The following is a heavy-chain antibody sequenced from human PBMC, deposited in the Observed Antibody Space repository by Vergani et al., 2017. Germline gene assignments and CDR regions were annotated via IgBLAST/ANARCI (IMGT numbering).Heavy chain of an antibody. CDR1: GFTFSNYA. CDR2: ISGSGVSA. V-gene: IGHV3-23*01. CDR3: ARGRSGWYDQPGGDWFDP. J-gene: IGHJ5*02. D-gene: IGHD6-19*01. Sequence: EVHLLESGGGQVEAGGSLRLSCVASGFTFSNYAMNWVRQAPGKGLEWVSGISGSGVSAYYTDSVKGRFTISRDNSKNMLFLQMNSLRAEDTAVYYCARGRSGWYDQPGGDWFDPWGQGTLVTVSS.